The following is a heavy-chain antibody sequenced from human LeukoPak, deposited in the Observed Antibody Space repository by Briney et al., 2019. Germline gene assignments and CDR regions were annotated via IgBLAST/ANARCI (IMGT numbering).Heavy chain of an antibody. V-gene: IGHV3-21*01. CDR3: ARTHYGDSYFDY. CDR1: GFPYRSYS. J-gene: IGHJ4*02. CDR2: ISSSSSYI. D-gene: IGHD4-17*01. Sequence: GGSLRLSCAASGFPYRSYSINWVRQAPGKGLEGVSSISSSSSYIYYADSVKGRFTISRDNAKNSLYLQMNSLRAEDTAVYYCARTHYGDSYFDYWGQGTLVTVSS.